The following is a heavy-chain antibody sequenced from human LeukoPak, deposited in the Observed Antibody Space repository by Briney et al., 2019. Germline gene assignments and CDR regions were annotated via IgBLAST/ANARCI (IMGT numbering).Heavy chain of an antibody. Sequence: GDSVKVSCKASGYKFTNYGISWVRQVPGQGLEWMGWMNPNSGNTGYAQKFQGRVTITRNTSISTAYMELSSLRSEDTAVYYCAREQAAGGSGYDLVSYYMDVWGKGTTVTVSS. CDR2: MNPNSGNT. CDR1: GYKFTNYG. V-gene: IGHV1-8*01. J-gene: IGHJ6*03. CDR3: AREQAAGGSGYDLVSYYMDV. D-gene: IGHD5-12*01.